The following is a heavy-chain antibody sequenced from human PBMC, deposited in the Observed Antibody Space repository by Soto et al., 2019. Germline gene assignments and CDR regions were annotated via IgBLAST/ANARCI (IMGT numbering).Heavy chain of an antibody. CDR1: GGSISSGGYS. CDR3: PRANFWSGNVEWFDA. Sequence: SETLSLTCAVSGGSISSGGYSWSWIRQPPGKGLEWIGFVYHSVSTYYNPSLKSRVTISVDKSKNQFSLKLRSLPAADTAVYYCPRANFWSGNVEWFDAWRQGTLVTVSS. J-gene: IGHJ5*02. V-gene: IGHV4-30-2*01. D-gene: IGHD3-3*01. CDR2: VYHSVST.